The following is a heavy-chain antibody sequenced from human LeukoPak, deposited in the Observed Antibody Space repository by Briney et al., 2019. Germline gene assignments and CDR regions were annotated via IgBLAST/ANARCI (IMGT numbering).Heavy chain of an antibody. Sequence: PGRSLRLPCAASRFTFDGYAMHWVRQAPGKGLEWISSISWNSGNTDYAASVKGRFTISRDNAKKSLHLQMNSLRAEDTALYYCAKSGTYSSSSGYIDSWGQGTLVTVSS. CDR3: AKSGTYSSSSGYIDS. D-gene: IGHD6-6*01. V-gene: IGHV3-9*01. J-gene: IGHJ4*02. CDR2: ISWNSGNT. CDR1: RFTFDGYA.